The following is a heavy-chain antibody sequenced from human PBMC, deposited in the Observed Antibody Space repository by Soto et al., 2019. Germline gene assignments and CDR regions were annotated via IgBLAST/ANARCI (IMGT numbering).Heavy chain of an antibody. CDR1: GYTFSNYG. D-gene: IGHD5-18*01. V-gene: IGHV1-18*01. J-gene: IGHJ6*02. CDR2: ISAYNAHT. Sequence: QIQLVQSGAEVKKPGASVKVSCKTSGYTFSNYGISWVRQAPGQGLEWMGWISAYNAHTNYAQKLQDRVTTTTDTSTRTAYMELRSLRSDDTAVYYCARDPSRYSYGRYYYYGMDVWGQGTTVTVSS. CDR3: ARDPSRYSYGRYYYYGMDV.